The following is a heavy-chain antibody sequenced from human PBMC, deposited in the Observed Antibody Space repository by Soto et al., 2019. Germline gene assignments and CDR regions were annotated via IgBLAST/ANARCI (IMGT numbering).Heavy chain of an antibody. CDR3: AKEMRIAALDAFDI. CDR1: GFTFSSYG. CDR2: ISYDGSNK. Sequence: PGGSLRLSCAASGFTFSSYGMHWVRQAPGKGLEWVAVISYDGSNKYYADSVKGRFTISRDNSKNTLYLQMNSLRAEDTAVYYCAKEMRIAALDAFDIWGQGTMVTVSS. J-gene: IGHJ3*02. D-gene: IGHD6-13*01. V-gene: IGHV3-30*18.